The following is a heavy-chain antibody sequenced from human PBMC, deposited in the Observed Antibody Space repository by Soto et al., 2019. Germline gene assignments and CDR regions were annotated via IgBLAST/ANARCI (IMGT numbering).Heavy chain of an antibody. CDR3: ARDLAAGDH. CDR2: INPTSGST. J-gene: IGHJ4*02. D-gene: IGHD6-13*01. CDR1: GYTFTNYY. Sequence: QVQLVQSGAEVKKPGASVKVSCKASGYTFTNYYIHWVRQAPGQGLEWMGIINPTSGSTNYAQKFQGRVTLTYDTYTTTVYMELCGLRSEDTAVLYCARDLAAGDHWGQGTLVTVSS. V-gene: IGHV1-46*01.